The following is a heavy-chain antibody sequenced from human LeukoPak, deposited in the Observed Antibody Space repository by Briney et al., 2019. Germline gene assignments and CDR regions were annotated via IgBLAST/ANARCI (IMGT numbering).Heavy chain of an antibody. J-gene: IGHJ4*02. Sequence: PGGSLRLSCAASGFTFSSYSMNWVRQAPGKGLEWVSSISSSSSYIYYADSVKGRFTISRDNAKNSLYLQMNSLRAEDTAVYYCAREGPGYSSGWYVFSDYWGQGTLVTVSS. V-gene: IGHV3-21*01. D-gene: IGHD6-19*01. CDR1: GFTFSSYS. CDR2: ISSSSSYI. CDR3: AREGPGYSSGWYVFSDY.